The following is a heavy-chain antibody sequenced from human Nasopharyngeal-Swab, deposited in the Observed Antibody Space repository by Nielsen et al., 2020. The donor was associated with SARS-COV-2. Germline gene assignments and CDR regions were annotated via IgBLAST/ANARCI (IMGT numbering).Heavy chain of an antibody. V-gene: IGHV4-34*01. Sequence: SETLSLTCAVSGGSFSGHYWTWIRQPPGKGLEWIGEINHSGTTSYNPSLKSRVTISVDTSKNQFSLKLSSVTAADTAVYYCARSTYCGGDCQNYFDYWGQGTLVTVSS. D-gene: IGHD2-21*02. J-gene: IGHJ4*02. CDR3: ARSTYCGGDCQNYFDY. CDR2: INHSGTT. CDR1: GGSFSGHY.